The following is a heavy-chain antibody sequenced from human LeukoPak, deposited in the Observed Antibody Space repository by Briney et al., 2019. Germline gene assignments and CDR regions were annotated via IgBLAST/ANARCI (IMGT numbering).Heavy chain of an antibody. D-gene: IGHD3-9*01. CDR3: AKDPHPRNIRYFDWLLDY. V-gene: IGHV3-48*01. CDR2: ISSSSSTI. Sequence: PGGSLRLSCAASGFTFSSYSMNWVRQAPGKGLEWVSYISSSSSTIYYADPVKGRFTISRDNSKNTLYLQMNSLRAEDTAVYYCAKDPHPRNIRYFDWLLDYWGQGTLVTVSS. J-gene: IGHJ4*02. CDR1: GFTFSSYS.